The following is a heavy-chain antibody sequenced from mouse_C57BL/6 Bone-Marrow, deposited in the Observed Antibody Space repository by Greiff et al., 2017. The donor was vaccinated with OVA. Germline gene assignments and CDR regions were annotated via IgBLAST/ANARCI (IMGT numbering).Heavy chain of an antibody. CDR3: AREYYGSSPAY. Sequence: QVQLQQPGAELVKPGASVKLSCKASGYTFTSYWMHWVKQRPGQGLEWIGMIHPNSGSTNYNEKFKSKATLTVDKSSSTAYMQLSSLTSEDSAVYYCAREYYGSSPAYWGQGTLVTVSA. J-gene: IGHJ3*01. D-gene: IGHD1-1*01. CDR2: IHPNSGST. V-gene: IGHV1-64*01. CDR1: GYTFTSYW.